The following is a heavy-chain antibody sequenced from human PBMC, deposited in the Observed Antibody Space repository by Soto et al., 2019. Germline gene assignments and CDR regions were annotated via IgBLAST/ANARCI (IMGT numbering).Heavy chain of an antibody. V-gene: IGHV4-59*01. CDR2: IYYSGST. CDR1: GGSISNYY. J-gene: IGHJ4*02. CDR3: ARDHSSHPPLYYFYY. D-gene: IGHD6-13*01. Sequence: SETLSLTCTVSGGSISNYYWSWIRQPPGKGLEWIGYIYYSGSTNYNPSIKSRVTISVDTSKNQFSLKLSSVTAADPAVYYCARDHSSHPPLYYFYYWGQGTLVTVSS.